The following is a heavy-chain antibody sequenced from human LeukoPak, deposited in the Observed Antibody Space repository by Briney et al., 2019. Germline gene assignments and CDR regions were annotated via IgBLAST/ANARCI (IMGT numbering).Heavy chain of an antibody. D-gene: IGHD1-7*01. J-gene: IGHJ4*02. Sequence: SETLSLTCAVSGGSISGYYWGWIRQPPGKGLEWIGYIYYSGSTNYNPSLKSRVTISVDTSKNQFSLKLTSVTAADTALYYCARGYITGTTDYWGQGTLVTVSS. V-gene: IGHV4-59*01. CDR2: IYYSGST. CDR1: GGSISGYY. CDR3: ARGYITGTTDY.